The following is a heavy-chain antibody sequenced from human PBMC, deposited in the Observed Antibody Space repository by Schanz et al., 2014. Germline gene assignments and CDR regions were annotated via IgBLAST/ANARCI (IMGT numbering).Heavy chain of an antibody. J-gene: IGHJ4*02. Sequence: VQLVESGGGLLQPGGSLRLSCTASGFAFSSYSMNWVRQAPGKGLEWVSYISSSGTTIYYADSVKGRFTISRDNAKNSLFLQMNSLRAGDTAVYYCARGTDWNLHYWGQGTLVTVSS. CDR3: ARGTDWNLHY. CDR1: GFAFSSYS. D-gene: IGHD1-1*01. CDR2: ISSSGTTI. V-gene: IGHV3-48*01.